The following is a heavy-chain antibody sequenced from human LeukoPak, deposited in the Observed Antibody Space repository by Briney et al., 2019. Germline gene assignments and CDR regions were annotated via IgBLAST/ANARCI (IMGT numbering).Heavy chain of an antibody. CDR3: ASSGYSYGFGYYYYGMDV. Sequence: SETLSLTCTVSGGSISSYYWSWIRHPPGKGLEWIWYIYYSGSTNYNPSLKSRVTISVDTSKNQFSLKLSSVTAADTAVYYCASSGYSYGFGYYYYGMDVWGQGTTVTVSS. J-gene: IGHJ6*02. CDR1: GGSISSYY. V-gene: IGHV4-59*01. CDR2: IYYSGST. D-gene: IGHD5-18*01.